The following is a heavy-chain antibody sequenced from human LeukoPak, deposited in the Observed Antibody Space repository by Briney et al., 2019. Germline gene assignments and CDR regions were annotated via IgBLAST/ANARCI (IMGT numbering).Heavy chain of an antibody. D-gene: IGHD2-2*01. CDR1: GYTFTGYY. CDR3: ARANALYCSSTSCLFGY. J-gene: IGHJ4*02. Sequence: ASVKVSCKASGYTFTGYYMHWVRQAPGQGLEWMAWINPNSGGTYYAQNFHDRITMTRDTSISTAYMELSRLRSDDTAIYYCARANALYCSSTSCLFGYWGQGTLVTVSS. V-gene: IGHV1-2*02. CDR2: INPNSGGT.